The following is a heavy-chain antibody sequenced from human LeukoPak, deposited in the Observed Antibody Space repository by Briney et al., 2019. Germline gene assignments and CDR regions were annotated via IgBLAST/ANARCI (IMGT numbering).Heavy chain of an antibody. J-gene: IGHJ4*02. V-gene: IGHV1-2*02. CDR2: INPNSGGT. CDR1: GYTFIGYY. CDR3: ARAHCSSTNCYQFDY. Sequence: ASVKVSCKASGYTFIGYYIHWVRQAPGQGLEWMGWINPNSGGTNYAQKFQGGVTMTRDTSISTAYMELSRLISDDTAVYHCARAHCSSTNCYQFDYWGQGTLVTVSS. D-gene: IGHD2-2*01.